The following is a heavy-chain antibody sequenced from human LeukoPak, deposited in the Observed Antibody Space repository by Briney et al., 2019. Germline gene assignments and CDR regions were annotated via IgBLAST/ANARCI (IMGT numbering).Heavy chain of an antibody. J-gene: IGHJ6*03. CDR2: INPNSGGT. V-gene: IGHV1-2*02. CDR1: GYTFTSYF. D-gene: IGHD3-9*01. Sequence: ASVKVSCKASGYTFTSYFMYWVRQAPGQGLEWMGWINPNSGGTNYAQKFQGRVTMTRDTSISTAYMELSRLRSDDTAVYYCARGYNSNYDILTGTHYYYYMDVWGKGTTVTISS. CDR3: ARGYNSNYDILTGTHYYYYMDV.